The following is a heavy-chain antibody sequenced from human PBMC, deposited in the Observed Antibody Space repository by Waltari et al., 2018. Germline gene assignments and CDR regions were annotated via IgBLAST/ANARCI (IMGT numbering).Heavy chain of an antibody. CDR3: TRPRVTTVTTGDDY. J-gene: IGHJ4*02. D-gene: IGHD4-17*01. V-gene: IGHV3-73*02. Sequence: EVQLVESGGGLVQPGGSLQLSCAASGFTFSGSAMHWVRQASGKGLEWVGRIISKANSYATAYAASLKGRFTISRDDSKNTAYLQMNSLKTEDTAVYYCTRPRVTTVTTGDDYWGQGTLVTVSS. CDR2: IISKANSYAT. CDR1: GFTFSGSA.